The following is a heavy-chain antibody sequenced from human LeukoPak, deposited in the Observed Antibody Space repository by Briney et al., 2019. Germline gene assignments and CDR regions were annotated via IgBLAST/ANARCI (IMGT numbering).Heavy chain of an antibody. CDR3: AREGVLGDSSGYDFDY. V-gene: IGHV3-20*04. CDR2: INWNGGST. J-gene: IGHJ4*02. D-gene: IGHD3-22*01. CDR1: GFTVSSNS. Sequence: PGGSLRLSCTVSGFTVSSNSMSWVRQAPGKGLEWVSGINWNGGSTGYADSVKGRFTISRDNAKNSLYLQMNSLRAEDTALYYCAREGVLGDSSGYDFDYWGQGTLVTVSS.